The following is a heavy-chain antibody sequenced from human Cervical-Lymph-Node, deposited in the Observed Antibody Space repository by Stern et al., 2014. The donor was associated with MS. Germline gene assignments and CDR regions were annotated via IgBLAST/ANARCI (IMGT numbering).Heavy chain of an antibody. D-gene: IGHD4-17*01. J-gene: IGHJ3*01. CDR3: AKGEGDYGEADAFDF. Sequence: QVQLVESGAEVRKPGSSVRVSCTPSGGILHSYAFSWVRQAPGLGLQWMGRIIPIIGVPNYAPKFQDRLTISANRSTSASYMELSSLTSEDTAIYYCAKGEGDYGEADAFDFWGPGTLVSVSS. V-gene: IGHV1-69*09. CDR2: IIPIIGVP. CDR1: GGILHSYA.